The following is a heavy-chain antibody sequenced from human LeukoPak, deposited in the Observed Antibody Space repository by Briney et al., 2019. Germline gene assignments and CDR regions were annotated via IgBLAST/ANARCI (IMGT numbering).Heavy chain of an antibody. CDR2: MNEYSTTI. V-gene: IGHV3-74*01. Sequence: GGSLRLSCAASGFPFNSFWMHWVRQAPGKGLLWVSDMNEYSTTIRYADSVKGRFTISRDNAKSILYLQMNDLRAEDTAMYFCARGGVNPVDHWGQGTLVTVSS. J-gene: IGHJ4*02. CDR1: GFPFNSFW. CDR3: ARGGVNPVDH. D-gene: IGHD1-14*01.